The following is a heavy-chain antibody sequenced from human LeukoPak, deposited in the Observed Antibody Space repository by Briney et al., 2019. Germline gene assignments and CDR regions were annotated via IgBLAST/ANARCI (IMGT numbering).Heavy chain of an antibody. V-gene: IGHV1-69*04. CDR1: GGTFSSYA. D-gene: IGHD3-22*01. CDR3: ARVRTYYYDSGGYYSPLIWDY. CDR2: IIPILGIA. Sequence: SVKVSCKASGGTFSSYAISWVRQAPGQGLEWMGRIIPILGIANYAQKFQGRVTITADKSTSTAYMELSSLRSEDTAVYYCARVRTYYYDSGGYYSPLIWDYWGQGTLVTVSS. J-gene: IGHJ4*02.